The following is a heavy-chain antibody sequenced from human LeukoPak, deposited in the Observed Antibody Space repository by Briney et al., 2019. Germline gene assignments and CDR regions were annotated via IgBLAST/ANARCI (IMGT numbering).Heavy chain of an antibody. D-gene: IGHD3-9*01. J-gene: IGHJ4*02. CDR3: ARTRTLMTGYYRY. V-gene: IGHV4-34*01. CDR1: GGSFSGYY. Sequence: SETLSLTCAVYGGSFSGYYWSWIRQPPGKGLEWIGEINHSGSTNYNPSLKSRVTISVDTSKNQFSLKLSSVTAADTAVYYCARTRTLMTGYYRYWGQGTLVTVSS. CDR2: INHSGST.